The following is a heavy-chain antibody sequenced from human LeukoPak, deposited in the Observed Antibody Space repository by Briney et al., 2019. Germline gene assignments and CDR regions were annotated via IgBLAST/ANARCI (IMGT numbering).Heavy chain of an antibody. CDR3: ARTTYPYLNWNYWFDP. D-gene: IGHD1-1*01. J-gene: IGHJ5*02. V-gene: IGHV4-31*03. CDR2: IYYSGST. Sequence: KTSETLSLTCTVSGGSISSGGYYWSWIRQHPGKGLEWIGYIYYSGSTYYNPSLKSRVTISVDTSKNQFSLKLSSVTAADTAVYYCARTTYPYLNWNYWFDPWGQGTLATVSS. CDR1: GGSISSGGYY.